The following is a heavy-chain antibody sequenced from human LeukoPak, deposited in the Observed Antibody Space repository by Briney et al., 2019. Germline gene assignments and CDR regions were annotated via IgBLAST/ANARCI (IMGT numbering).Heavy chain of an antibody. V-gene: IGHV3-21*01. D-gene: IGHD1-26*01. Sequence: GGSLRLSCAASGFTFSSYSMNWVRQAPGKGLEWVSSISSSSSYIYYADSVKGRFTISRDNAKNSLYLQMNSLRAEDTAVYYCAVDSKWELPFDYWGQGTLVTVSS. CDR2: ISSSSSYI. J-gene: IGHJ4*02. CDR3: AVDSKWELPFDY. CDR1: GFTFSSYS.